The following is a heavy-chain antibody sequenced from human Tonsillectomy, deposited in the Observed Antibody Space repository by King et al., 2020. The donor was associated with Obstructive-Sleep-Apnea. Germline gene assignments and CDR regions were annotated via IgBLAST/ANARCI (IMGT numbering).Heavy chain of an antibody. J-gene: IGHJ4*02. Sequence: QLVQSGGVVVQPGGSLRLSCAASGFTFHDYAMHWVRQAPGKGLEWVSLISWDGGSSSYTDSVAGRFTISRDNSKNSLYLQMNSLTSEDIAFYYCAKDRGSNYGLDYWGQGTLVTVSS. CDR1: GFTFHDYA. D-gene: IGHD4-11*01. CDR3: AKDRGSNYGLDY. V-gene: IGHV3-43D*03. CDR2: ISWDGGSS.